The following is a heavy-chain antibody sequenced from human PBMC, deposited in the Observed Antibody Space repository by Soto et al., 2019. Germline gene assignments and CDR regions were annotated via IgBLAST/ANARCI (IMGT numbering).Heavy chain of an antibody. V-gene: IGHV1-2*02. CDR1: GYTFIGFY. Sequence: QVQLVQSGAEVKKPGASVKVSCKASGYTFIGFYMHWVRQAPGQGLEWMAFINPNTGFTNYAQKFQGRVTMTRDTSISTAYMEVSRLRSDDTAVYYCARGPRYGMDVWGQGTTVIVS. J-gene: IGHJ6*02. CDR2: INPNTGFT. CDR3: ARGPRYGMDV.